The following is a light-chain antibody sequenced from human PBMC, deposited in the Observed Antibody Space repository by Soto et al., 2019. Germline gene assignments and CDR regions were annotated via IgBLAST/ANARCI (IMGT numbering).Light chain of an antibody. J-gene: IGLJ1*01. CDR2: RND. CDR3: GSWDSSLSAYV. CDR1: SSNIGSNY. V-gene: IGLV1-47*01. Sequence: QSVLTQPPSASGAPGQRVTISCSGSSSNIGSNYVYWYQQLPGTAPKLLIYRNDQRRSGVPDRFSGSKSGTSVSLAISGLRSEDEANYYCGSWDSSLSAYVFGTGTKVTVL.